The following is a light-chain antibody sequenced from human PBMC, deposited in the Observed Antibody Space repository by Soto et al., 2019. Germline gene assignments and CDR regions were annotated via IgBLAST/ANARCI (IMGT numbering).Light chain of an antibody. CDR2: GNS. V-gene: IGLV1-40*01. J-gene: IGLJ2*01. CDR3: QSYDSSLRAPGVV. Sequence: QSVLTQPPSVSGAPGQRVTISCTGSSSNIGAGYDVHWYQQLPGTAPKLLIYGNSNRPSGVPDRFSGSKSGTSASLAITGLQAEDEADYYCQSYDSSLRAPGVVFGGGTKLTVL. CDR1: SSNIGAGYD.